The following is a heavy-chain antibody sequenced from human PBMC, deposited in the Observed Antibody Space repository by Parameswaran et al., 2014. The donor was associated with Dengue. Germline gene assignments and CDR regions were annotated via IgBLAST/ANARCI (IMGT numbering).Heavy chain of an antibody. D-gene: IGHD1-14*01. CDR3: VKDPGDFNWFDP. CDR2: ISINGDPT. V-gene: IGHV3-64D*06. J-gene: IGHJ5*02. Sequence: WIRQPPGKGPEHISAISINGDPTYYAESVKGRFTISRDNSKDTLYLQMSSLRSDDTAVYYCVKDPGDFNWFDPWGQGTLVTVSS.